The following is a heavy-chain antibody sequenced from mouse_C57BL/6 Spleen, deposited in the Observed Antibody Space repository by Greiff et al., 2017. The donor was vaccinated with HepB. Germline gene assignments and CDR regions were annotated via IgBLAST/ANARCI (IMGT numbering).Heavy chain of an antibody. CDR3: ARRSNYHYYAMDY. CDR2: ISSGSSTI. Sequence: EVKLMESGGGLVKPGGSLKLSCAASGFTFSDYGMHWVRQAPEKGLEWVAYISSGSSTIYYADTVKGRFTISRDNAKNTLFLQMTSLRSEDTAMYYCARRSNYHYYAMDYWGQGTSVTVSS. V-gene: IGHV5-17*01. J-gene: IGHJ4*01. CDR1: GFTFSDYG. D-gene: IGHD2-5*01.